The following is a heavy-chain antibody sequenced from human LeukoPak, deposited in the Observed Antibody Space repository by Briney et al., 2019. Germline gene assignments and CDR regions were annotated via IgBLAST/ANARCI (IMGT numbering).Heavy chain of an antibody. J-gene: IGHJ4*02. CDR2: INPNSGGT. Sequence: ASVKVSCKASGGTFSSYAISWVRQAPGQGLEWMGWINPNSGGTNYAQKFQGRVTMTRDTSISTAYMELSSLRSEDTAVYYCARAVLDIVVVPAAFYYFDYWGQGTLVTVSS. CDR3: ARAVLDIVVVPAAFYYFDY. CDR1: GGTFSSYA. D-gene: IGHD2-2*03. V-gene: IGHV1-2*02.